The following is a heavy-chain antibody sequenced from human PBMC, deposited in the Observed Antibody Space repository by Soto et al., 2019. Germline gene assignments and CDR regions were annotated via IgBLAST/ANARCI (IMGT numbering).Heavy chain of an antibody. CDR2: FDPEDGET. CDR3: ARDVRLPAHFDS. V-gene: IGHV1-24*01. J-gene: IGHJ4*02. D-gene: IGHD2-2*01. Sequence: ASVKVSCKVSGYTLTELSMHWVRQAPGRGPEWMGGFDPEDGETIYAQKFQGRVTMTEDTSTDTAYMELSSLRSEDTAVYYCARDVRLPAHFDSWGQGTLVTVSS. CDR1: GYTLTELS.